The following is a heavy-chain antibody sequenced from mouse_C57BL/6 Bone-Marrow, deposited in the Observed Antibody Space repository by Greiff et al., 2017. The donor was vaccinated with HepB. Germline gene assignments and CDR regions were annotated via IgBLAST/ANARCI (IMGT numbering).Heavy chain of an antibody. J-gene: IGHJ3*01. V-gene: IGHV5-12*01. D-gene: IGHD1-1*01. CDR3: ARHGYGRGLFAY. Sequence: EVKLVESGGGLVQPGGSLKLSCAASGFTFSDYYMYWVRQTPEKRLEWVAYISNGGGSTYYPDTVKGRFTISRDNAKNTLYLQMSRLKSEDTAMYDCARHGYGRGLFAYWGQGTLVTVSA. CDR2: ISNGGGST. CDR1: GFTFSDYY.